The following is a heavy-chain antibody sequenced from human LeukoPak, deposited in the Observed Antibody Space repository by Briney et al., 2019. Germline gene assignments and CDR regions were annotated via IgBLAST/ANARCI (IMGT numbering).Heavy chain of an antibody. CDR1: GFTFSSYS. V-gene: IGHV3-48*04. J-gene: IGHJ4*02. D-gene: IGHD6-19*01. CDR3: ARHPHSSGWLYYFDY. CDR2: ISSSSSTI. Sequence: GGSLRLSCAASGFTFSSYSMNWVRQAPGKGLEWVSYISSSSSTIYYADSVKGRFTISRDNAKNSLYLQMNSLRAEDTAVYYCARHPHSSGWLYYFDYWGQGTLVTVSS.